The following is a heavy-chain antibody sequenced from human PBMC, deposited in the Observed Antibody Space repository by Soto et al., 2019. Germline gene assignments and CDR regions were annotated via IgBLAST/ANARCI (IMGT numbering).Heavy chain of an antibody. J-gene: IGHJ4*02. CDR3: ARDFCPVPTCYDL. CDR1: VFTVSNYG. D-gene: IGHD2-2*01. Sequence: GTLRLACVASVFTVSNYGMHWVRQGPGQGLDWVAGIDYNEINQYYINPVKGRFTISRDQSKNTLYLQMNGLRAEDTAVYYCARDFCPVPTCYDLWGQGVLVTVSS. V-gene: IGHV3-33*01. CDR2: IDYNEINQ.